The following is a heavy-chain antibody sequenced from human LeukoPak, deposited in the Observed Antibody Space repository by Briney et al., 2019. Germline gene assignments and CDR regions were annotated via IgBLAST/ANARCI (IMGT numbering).Heavy chain of an antibody. J-gene: IGHJ3*02. V-gene: IGHV3-21*04. Sequence: GGSLRLSCAASGFTFSSYSMNWVRQAPGKGLEWVSSISSSSSYIYYADSVKGRFTISRDNAKNSLYLQMNSLRAEDTALYYCAKDISSGYARGDDAFDIWGQGTMVTVSS. CDR3: AKDISSGYARGDDAFDI. CDR1: GFTFSSYS. CDR2: ISSSSSYI. D-gene: IGHD5-12*01.